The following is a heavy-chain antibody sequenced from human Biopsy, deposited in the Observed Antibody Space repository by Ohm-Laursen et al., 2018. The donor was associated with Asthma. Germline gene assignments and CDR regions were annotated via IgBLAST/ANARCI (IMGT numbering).Heavy chain of an antibody. CDR1: GFVFSQCG. D-gene: IGHD3-22*01. CDR2: VSSDGHNK. Sequence: SLKISCKASGFVFSQCGMHWVRQGPGKGLEWVALVSSDGHNKYYEDSVKGRFTISRDNSRNRLYLQINRLTVEDSAVYFCARQSGQDYGDSSGFDIWGQGTKVAVSS. CDR3: ARQSGQDYGDSSGFDI. J-gene: IGHJ3*02. V-gene: IGHV3-30*03.